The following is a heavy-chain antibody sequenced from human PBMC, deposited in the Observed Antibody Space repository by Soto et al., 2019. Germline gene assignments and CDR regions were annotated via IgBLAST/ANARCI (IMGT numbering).Heavy chain of an antibody. CDR1: GFTFSSYA. CDR3: AKDGECTSTSCSTNWFDS. V-gene: IGHV3-23*01. J-gene: IGHJ5*01. Sequence: GGSLRLSCAASGFTFSSYAMSWVRQAPGKGLEWASAISGSGGSTYYADSVKGRFTISRDNSKNTLYLQMSSLRAEDTAVYYCAKDGECTSTSCSTNWFDSWGKGTLVTVYS. CDR2: ISGSGGST. D-gene: IGHD2-2*01.